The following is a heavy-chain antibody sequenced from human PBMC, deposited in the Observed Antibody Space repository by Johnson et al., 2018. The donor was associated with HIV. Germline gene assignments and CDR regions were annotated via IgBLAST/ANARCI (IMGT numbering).Heavy chain of an antibody. CDR2: IYSGGST. CDR3: ARAVAREQWPADGYI. Sequence: YMSWVRQAPGKGLEWVSVIYSGGSTYYADSVKGRFTVSRDNSKNTLYLQMNSLGHNDTAVYYCARAVAREQWPADGYIWGQGTTVTVSS. J-gene: IGHJ3*02. CDR1: Y. D-gene: IGHD6-19*01. V-gene: IGHV3-66*01.